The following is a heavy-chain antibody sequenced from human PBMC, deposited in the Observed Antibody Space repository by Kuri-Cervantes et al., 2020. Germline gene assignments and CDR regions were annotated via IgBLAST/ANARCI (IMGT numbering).Heavy chain of an antibody. CDR2: IHYSGIN. CDR3: ARGGSSTYYYYYYMDV. V-gene: IGHV4-61*01. Sequence: SETLSLTCTVSGDSVSSGNYYWSWTRQPPGKGLEWIGYIHYSGINNYNPSLKSRVIMSLDTSKNQLSLRLSSVTAADTAVYYCARGGSSTYYYYYYMDVWGKGTTVTVSS. D-gene: IGHD2-2*01. CDR1: GDSVSSGNYY. J-gene: IGHJ6*03.